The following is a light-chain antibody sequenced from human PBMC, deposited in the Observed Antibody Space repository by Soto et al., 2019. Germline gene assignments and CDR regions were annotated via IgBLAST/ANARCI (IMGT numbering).Light chain of an antibody. V-gene: IGLV6-57*02. J-gene: IGLJ2*01. CDR1: SGSIASNY. CDR3: QSYDSSNVV. CDR2: EDN. Sequence: NFMLTQPHSVSESPGKTVTISCTGSSGSIASNYVQWYQQRPGSAPTTVIYEDNQRPFGVPDRFSGSIDSSSNSASLTISGLRTEDEADYYSQSYDSSNVVFGGGTKLTVL.